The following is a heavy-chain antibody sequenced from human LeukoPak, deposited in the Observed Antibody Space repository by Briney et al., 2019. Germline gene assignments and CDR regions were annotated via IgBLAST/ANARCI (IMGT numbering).Heavy chain of an antibody. CDR3: ARHVSYGDYNRSVDP. Sequence: SETLSLTCTVSGGSISSYYWSWIRQPPGKGLEWIGEINHSGSTNYNPSLKSRVTISVDTSKNQFSLKLSSVTAADTAVYYCARHVSYGDYNRSVDPWGQGTLVTVSS. CDR1: GGSISSYY. D-gene: IGHD4-17*01. CDR2: INHSGST. J-gene: IGHJ5*02. V-gene: IGHV4-34*01.